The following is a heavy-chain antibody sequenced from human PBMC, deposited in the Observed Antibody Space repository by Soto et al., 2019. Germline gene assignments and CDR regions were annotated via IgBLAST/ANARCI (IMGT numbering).Heavy chain of an antibody. V-gene: IGHV3-11*01. J-gene: IGHJ6*03. Sequence: GGSLRLSCAASGFTFSDYYMSWIRQAPGKGLEWVSYISSSGSTIYYADSVKGRFTISRDNAKNSLYLQMNSLRAEDTAVYYCARGLRGYCSGGSCYSEHLLYYMDVWGKGTTVTVSS. CDR2: ISSSGSTI. CDR3: ARGLRGYCSGGSCYSEHLLYYMDV. D-gene: IGHD2-15*01. CDR1: GFTFSDYY.